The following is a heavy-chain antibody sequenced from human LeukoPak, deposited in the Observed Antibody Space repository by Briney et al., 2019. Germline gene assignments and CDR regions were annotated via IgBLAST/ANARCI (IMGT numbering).Heavy chain of an antibody. J-gene: IGHJ5*02. CDR2: IYYSGST. CDR3: ARVRMVRGVITSNWFDP. V-gene: IGHV4-31*03. Sequence: SETLSLTCTVSGGSISSGGYYWSWLRQRPGKGLEWIGYIYYSGSTYYDPSLKSRVTISVDTSKNQFSLKLSSVTAADTAVYYCARVRMVRGVITSNWFDPWGQGTLVTVPT. D-gene: IGHD3-10*01. CDR1: GGSISSGGYY.